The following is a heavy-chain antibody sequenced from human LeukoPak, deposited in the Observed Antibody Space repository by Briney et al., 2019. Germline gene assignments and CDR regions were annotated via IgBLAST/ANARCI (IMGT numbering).Heavy chain of an antibody. J-gene: IGHJ5*02. CDR3: ARGYCSSTSCRGGWFDP. D-gene: IGHD2-2*01. CDR2: IYYTGST. Sequence: SETLSLTCTVSGGSISSYHWSWIRQPPGKGLEWIGYIYYTGSTSYNPSLKSRVTISVDTSKNQFSLKLSSVTAADTAVYYCARGYCSSTSCRGGWFDPWGQGTLVTVSS. CDR1: GGSISSYH. V-gene: IGHV4-59*01.